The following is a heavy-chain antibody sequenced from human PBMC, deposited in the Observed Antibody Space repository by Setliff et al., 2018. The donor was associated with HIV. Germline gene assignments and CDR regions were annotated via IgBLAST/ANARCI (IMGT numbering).Heavy chain of an antibody. CDR2: ISYDGSNK. CDR1: GFTFSSYA. J-gene: IGHJ4*02. Sequence: GGSLRLSCAASGFTFSSYAVHWVRQAPGKGLEWVAVISYDGSNKHYADSVKGRFTISRDNWKNTAYLQMNSLRAEDTAVYYCAPLGGSRFYFDYWGQGTLVTVSS. V-gene: IGHV3-30*04. CDR3: APLGGSRFYFDY. D-gene: IGHD3-3*01.